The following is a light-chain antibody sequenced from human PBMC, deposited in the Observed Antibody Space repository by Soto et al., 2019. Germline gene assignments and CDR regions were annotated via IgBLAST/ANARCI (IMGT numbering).Light chain of an antibody. Sequence: IVLTQSPATLSVSPWEGEKISCRASQSLSSNLAWYQQKPGQAPRLLIYGASSRATGIPDRFSGSGSGTDFTLTISRLEPEDFAVYYCQQYGSSPRTSGQGAKVDI. J-gene: IGKJ1*01. CDR1: QSLSSN. V-gene: IGKV3-20*01. CDR2: GAS. CDR3: QQYGSSPRT.